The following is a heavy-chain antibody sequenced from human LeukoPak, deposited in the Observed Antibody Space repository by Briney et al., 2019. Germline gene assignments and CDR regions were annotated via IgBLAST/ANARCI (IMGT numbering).Heavy chain of an antibody. CDR1: GGSISSHY. J-gene: IGHJ4*02. CDR3: ARETGYSSSLLDY. D-gene: IGHD6-13*01. Sequence: PSEALSLTCTVSGGSISSHYWSWIRQPPGKGLEWIGYIYYSGSTNYNPSLKSRVTISVDTSKNQFSLKLSSVTAADTAVYYCARETGYSSSLLDYWGQGTLVTVSS. CDR2: IYYSGST. V-gene: IGHV4-59*11.